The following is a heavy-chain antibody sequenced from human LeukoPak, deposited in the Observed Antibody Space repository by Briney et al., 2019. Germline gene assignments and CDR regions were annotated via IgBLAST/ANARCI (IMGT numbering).Heavy chain of an antibody. CDR1: RFTVSSYG. CDR2: IWYDGSNK. Sequence: PGMSLRLSCAASRFTVSSYGMHWVRQAPGKGLEWVAVIWYDGSNKYYADSVKGRFTISRDNSKNTLYLQMDSLRVEDTAVYYCARVGSTTWYNAFDVWGQGTMVTVSS. J-gene: IGHJ3*01. CDR3: ARVGSTTWYNAFDV. D-gene: IGHD6-13*01. V-gene: IGHV3-33*01.